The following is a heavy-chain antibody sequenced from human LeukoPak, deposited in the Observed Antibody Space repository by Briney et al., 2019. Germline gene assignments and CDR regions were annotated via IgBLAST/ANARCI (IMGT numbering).Heavy chain of an antibody. D-gene: IGHD6-13*01. CDR3: ARDLEAANTYYFDY. Sequence: GGSLRLSCAASGFTVSSSYMSWVRQAPGKGLEWVSIISSAGTTCYADSVKGRFTISRDNSKNTVYLQVNSLRDEDTAVYYCARDLEAANTYYFDYWGQGTMVTVSS. CDR1: GFTVSSSY. J-gene: IGHJ4*02. V-gene: IGHV3-66*01. CDR2: ISSAGTT.